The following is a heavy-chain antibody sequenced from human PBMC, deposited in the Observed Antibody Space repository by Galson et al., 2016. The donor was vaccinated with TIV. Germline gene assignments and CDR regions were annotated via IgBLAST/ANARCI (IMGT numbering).Heavy chain of an antibody. V-gene: IGHV3-48*01. J-gene: IGHJ6*03. CDR1: GFTFSSYS. CDR2: IGASGSTI. D-gene: IGHD3-22*01. Sequence: SLRLSCAASGFTFSSYSMNWVRQAPGKAPEWISYIGASGSTIYYAESVKGRFTISRDDAMNSVYLQMNSLRAEDTAVYSCARDDNYIDVWGRGTTVTVSS. CDR3: ARDDNYIDV.